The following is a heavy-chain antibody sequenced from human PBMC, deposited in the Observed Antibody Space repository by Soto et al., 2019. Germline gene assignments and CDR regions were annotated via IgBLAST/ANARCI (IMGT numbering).Heavy chain of an antibody. CDR3: GIVSYPVYIWGSYRWYYFDY. CDR1: GYTFTGYY. D-gene: IGHD3-16*02. J-gene: IGHJ4*02. V-gene: IGHV1-2*04. Sequence: ASVKVSCKASGYTFTGYYMHWVRQAPGQGLEWMGWINPNSGGTNYAQKFQGWVTMTRDTSISTAYMELSRLRSDDTAVYYCGIVSYPVYIWGSYRWYYFDYWGQGTLVTVSS. CDR2: INPNSGGT.